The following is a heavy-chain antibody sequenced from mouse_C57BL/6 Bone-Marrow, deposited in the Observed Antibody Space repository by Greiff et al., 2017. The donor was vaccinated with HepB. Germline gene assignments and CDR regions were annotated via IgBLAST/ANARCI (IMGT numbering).Heavy chain of an antibody. CDR1: GFTFNTYA. CDR2: IRSKSSNYAT. J-gene: IGHJ4*01. Sequence: EVQVVESGGGLVQPKGSLKLSCAASGFTFNTYAMHWVRQAPGKGLEWVARIRSKSSNYATYYADSVKDRFTISRDDSQSMLYLQMNNLKTEDTAMYYCVRPTVVGTDYAMDYWGQGTSVTVSS. CDR3: VRPTVVGTDYAMDY. D-gene: IGHD1-1*01. V-gene: IGHV10-3*01.